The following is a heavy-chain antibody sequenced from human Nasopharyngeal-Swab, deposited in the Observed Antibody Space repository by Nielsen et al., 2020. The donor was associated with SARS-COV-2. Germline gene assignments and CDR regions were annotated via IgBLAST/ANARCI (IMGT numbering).Heavy chain of an antibody. J-gene: IGHJ5*02. CDR2: VYYSGST. Sequence: RQAPGKGLEWIGSVYYSGSTYYNPSLKSRVTMSVDTSKNQFSLKLSSVTAADTAVYYCAGLLRQQPHHQFDPWGQGTLVTVSS. CDR3: AGLLRQQPHHQFDP. V-gene: IGHV4-39*01. D-gene: IGHD6-13*01.